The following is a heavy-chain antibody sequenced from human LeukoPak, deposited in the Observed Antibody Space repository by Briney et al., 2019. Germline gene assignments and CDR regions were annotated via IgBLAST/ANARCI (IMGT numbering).Heavy chain of an antibody. CDR3: ANSYGSGSYHWFDP. CDR2: ISAYTGNT. Sequence: ASVKVSCKASGHTFTSYGISWVRQAPGQGLEWMGWISAYTGNTNYVQKLQGRVTMATDTSTSTAYMELRSLRSDDTAVYYCANSYGSGSYHWFDPWGQGTLVTVSS. J-gene: IGHJ5*02. D-gene: IGHD3-10*01. V-gene: IGHV1-18*01. CDR1: GHTFTSYG.